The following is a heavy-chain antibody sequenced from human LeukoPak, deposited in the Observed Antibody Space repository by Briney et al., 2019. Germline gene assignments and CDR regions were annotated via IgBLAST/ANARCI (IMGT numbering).Heavy chain of an antibody. V-gene: IGHV3-30*03. CDR1: GFTFSSYG. Sequence: GGSLRLSCAASGFTFSSYGMHWVRQAPVKGLEWVAVISYDGSNKYYADSVKGRFTISRDNSKNTLYLQMNSLRAEDTAVYYCARLKQWAFDYWGQGTLVTVSS. CDR2: ISYDGSNK. CDR3: ARLKQWAFDY. D-gene: IGHD6-19*01. J-gene: IGHJ4*02.